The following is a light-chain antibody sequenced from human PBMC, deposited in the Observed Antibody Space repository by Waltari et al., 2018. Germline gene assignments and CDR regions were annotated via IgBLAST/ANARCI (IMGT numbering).Light chain of an antibody. J-gene: IGKJ2*01. Sequence: DTVLTQSPGTLSLSTGESVSLSCRASQILNNNYLAWYQQKPGQASALLIHGASRRATGVPERFSGSGSGTDFTLIISRLEVEDSAVYYCQHYGSSPYTFGRGTKLEIK. CDR1: QILNNNY. CDR3: QHYGSSPYT. CDR2: GAS. V-gene: IGKV3-20*01.